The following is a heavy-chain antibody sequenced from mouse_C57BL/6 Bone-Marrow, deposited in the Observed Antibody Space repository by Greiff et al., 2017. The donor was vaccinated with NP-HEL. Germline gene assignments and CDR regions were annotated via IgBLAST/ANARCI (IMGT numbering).Heavy chain of an antibody. Sequence: VQLQQSGPELVKPGASVKIPCKASGYTFTDYNMDWVKQSHGKSLEWIGDINPNNGGTIYNQKFKGKATLTVDKSSSTAYMELRRLTSEDTAVDYCAGEGEGSSGYPYWGQGTLVTVSA. CDR3: AGEGEGSSGYPY. V-gene: IGHV1-18*01. CDR1: GYTFTDYN. D-gene: IGHD3-2*02. J-gene: IGHJ3*01. CDR2: INPNNGGT.